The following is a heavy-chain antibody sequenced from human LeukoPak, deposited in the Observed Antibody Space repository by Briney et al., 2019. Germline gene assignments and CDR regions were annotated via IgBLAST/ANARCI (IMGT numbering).Heavy chain of an antibody. Sequence: GGSLRLSCAASGFTFSSYAMHWVRQAPGKGLEWVANIKQDGSEKYYVDSVRGRFTISRDNAKNSLYLQMNSLRAEDTAVYYCARDIVGATGDAFDIWGQGTMVTVSS. V-gene: IGHV3-7*01. CDR3: ARDIVGATGDAFDI. CDR1: GFTFSSYA. CDR2: IKQDGSEK. D-gene: IGHD1-26*01. J-gene: IGHJ3*02.